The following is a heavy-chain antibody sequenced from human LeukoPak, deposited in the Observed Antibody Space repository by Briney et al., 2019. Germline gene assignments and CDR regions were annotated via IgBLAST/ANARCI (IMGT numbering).Heavy chain of an antibody. V-gene: IGHV3-21*01. D-gene: IGHD2-21*01. J-gene: IGHJ4*02. CDR1: GFTFSNYH. Sequence: GGFLRLSCAASGFTFSNYHINWVRQAPGKGLEWVSSISSSNSYIYYADSVKGRFTISRDNAKNSLYLQMNSLRAEDTAVYYCARGLCGGDCYDYWGQGTLVTVSS. CDR2: ISSSNSYI. CDR3: ARGLCGGDCYDY.